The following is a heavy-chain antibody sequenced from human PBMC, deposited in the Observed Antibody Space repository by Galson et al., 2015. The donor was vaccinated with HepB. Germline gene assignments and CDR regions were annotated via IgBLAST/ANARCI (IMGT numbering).Heavy chain of an antibody. J-gene: IGHJ6*03. CDR1: GFTFSNAW. Sequence: SLRLSCAASGFTFSNAWMNWVRQAPGKGLEWVGRIKSKTDGGTTDYAAPVKGRFTISRDDSKNTLYLQMNSLKTEDTAVYYCSYCSSTRRHGGVYYYMDVWGKGTTVTVSS. D-gene: IGHD2-2*01. CDR3: SYCSSTRRHGGVYYYMDV. V-gene: IGHV3-15*07. CDR2: IKSKTDGGTT.